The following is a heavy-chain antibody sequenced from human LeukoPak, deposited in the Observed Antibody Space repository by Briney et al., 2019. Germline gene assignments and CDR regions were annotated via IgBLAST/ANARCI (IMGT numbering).Heavy chain of an antibody. CDR1: GYSFTSYW. CDR3: ARGIMVRGVTFYYYYGMDV. J-gene: IGHJ6*04. V-gene: IGHV5-10-1*01. Sequence: GESLKISCKGSGYSFTSYWIRWVHQMPGKGLGWVGRIDPSDSYTNYSPSFQGHVTISADKSISNAYLQWSSLKGSDTAMYYCARGIMVRGVTFYYYYGMDVWGKGTTVTVSS. CDR2: IDPSDSYT. D-gene: IGHD3-10*01.